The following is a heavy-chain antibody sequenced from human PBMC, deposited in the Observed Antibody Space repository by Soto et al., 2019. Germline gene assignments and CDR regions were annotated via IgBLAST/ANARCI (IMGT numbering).Heavy chain of an antibody. Sequence: QVQLVQSGAEEKKPGASVKVSCKASGYTFTGYAMHWVRQAPGQRLEWMGWINAGNGNTKYSQKFQGRVTITRDTSASTAYMELSSLRSEDTAGYSCARAVAGPADFDYWGQGTLTTVSS. V-gene: IGHV1-3*05. CDR1: GYTFTGYA. J-gene: IGHJ4*02. CDR2: INAGNGNT. CDR3: ARAVAGPADFDY.